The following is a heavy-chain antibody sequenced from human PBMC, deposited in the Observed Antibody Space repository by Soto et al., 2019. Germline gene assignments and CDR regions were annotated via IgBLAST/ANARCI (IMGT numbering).Heavy chain of an antibody. CDR3: ARDYDTLTGYAFDI. CDR1: GFTSSSYG. J-gene: IGHJ3*02. V-gene: IGHV3-21*01. CDR2: ISRTSSYI. Sequence: GGSLRLSCAASGFTSSSYGMHWVRQAPGKGLEWVSSISRTSSYIYYADSVKGRFTISRDNAKNSLFLQMNSLRAEDTFVYYCARDYDTLTGYAFDIWGQGTMVTVSS. D-gene: IGHD3-9*01.